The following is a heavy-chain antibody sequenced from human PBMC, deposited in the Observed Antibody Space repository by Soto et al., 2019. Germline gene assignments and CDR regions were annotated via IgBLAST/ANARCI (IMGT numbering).Heavy chain of an antibody. CDR3: AHRVLRTVFGLVTTTAIFFDF. V-gene: IGHV2-5*02. D-gene: IGHD3-3*01. J-gene: IGHJ4*02. Sequence: QITLNESGPPVVRPTETLTLTCRFSGFSLTTSGVGVGWIRQSPGKAPEWLALLYWDDDKRYSASLKSRLTITKDTSKNQVVLTVSDLDPTDTATYYCAHRVLRTVFGLVTTTAIFFDFWGPGTPVAVSS. CDR1: GFSLTTSGVG. CDR2: LYWDDDK.